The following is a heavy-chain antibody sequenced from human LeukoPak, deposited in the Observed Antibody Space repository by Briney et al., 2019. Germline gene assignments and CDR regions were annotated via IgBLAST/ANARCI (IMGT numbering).Heavy chain of an antibody. CDR3: ARLSVAAAGT. CDR1: GYPISSGYY. Sequence: SETLSLTCAVSGYPISSGYYWGWIRQPPGKGLEWIGSIYHSGSTYYNPSLKSRVTISVDTSKNQFSLKLSSVTAADTAVYYCARLSVAAAGTWGQGTMVTVSS. J-gene: IGHJ3*01. D-gene: IGHD6-13*01. V-gene: IGHV4-38-2*01. CDR2: IYHSGST.